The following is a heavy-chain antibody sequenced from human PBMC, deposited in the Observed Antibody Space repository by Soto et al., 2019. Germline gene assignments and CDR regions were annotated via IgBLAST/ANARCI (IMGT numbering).Heavy chain of an antibody. J-gene: IGHJ6*02. D-gene: IGHD1-26*01. CDR3: AAGRSYYYYYGMDV. Sequence: EVQLLESGGGLVQPGGSLRLSCAASGFTFSSYAMSWVRQAPGKGLEWVSAISGSGGSTYYADSVKGRFTISRDNSKNTLYLQMNSLRAEDTAVYYCAAGRSYYYYYGMDVWGQGTTVTVSS. CDR1: GFTFSSYA. CDR2: ISGSGGST. V-gene: IGHV3-23*01.